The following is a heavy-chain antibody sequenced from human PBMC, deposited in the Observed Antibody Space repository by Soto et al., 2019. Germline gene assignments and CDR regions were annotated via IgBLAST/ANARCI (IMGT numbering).Heavy chain of an antibody. CDR2: IYYSGST. J-gene: IGHJ4*02. Sequence: SETLSLTCTVSGGSISSSSYYWGWIRQPPGKGLEWIGSIYYSGSTYYNPSLKSRVTISVDTSKNQFSLKLSSVTAADTAVYYCARLVPTSSSTGTDYWGQGTLVTVSS. CDR3: ARLVPTSSSTGTDY. V-gene: IGHV4-39*01. CDR1: GGSISSSSYY. D-gene: IGHD6-6*01.